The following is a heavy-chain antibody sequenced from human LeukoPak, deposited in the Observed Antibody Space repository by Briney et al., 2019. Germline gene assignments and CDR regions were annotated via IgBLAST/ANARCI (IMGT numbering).Heavy chain of an antibody. V-gene: IGHV1-69*13. CDR3: ARPNYYDSSGYPSGFDY. Sequence: SVKVSCKASGGTFSSYAISWVRQAPGQGLEWMGGIIPIFGTANYAQKFQGRVTITADESTSTAYMELSSLRSEDTAVYYCARPNYYDSSGYPSGFDYWGQGTLVTVSS. D-gene: IGHD3-22*01. CDR2: IIPIFGTA. CDR1: GGTFSSYA. J-gene: IGHJ4*02.